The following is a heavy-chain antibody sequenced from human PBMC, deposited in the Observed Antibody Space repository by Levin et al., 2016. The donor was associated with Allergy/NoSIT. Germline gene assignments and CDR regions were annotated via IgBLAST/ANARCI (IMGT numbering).Heavy chain of an antibody. J-gene: IGHJ4*02. D-gene: IGHD5-12*01. CDR2: INEDGSAK. Sequence: GGSLRLSCAASGFTFSRYYMRWVRQAPGKGLEWVANINEDGSAKHYVDSVKGRFTISRDNVKKLVYLQMNSLRVEDTAVYYCATFHSGYDWGQGTLVTVSS. V-gene: IGHV3-7*01. CDR3: ATFHSGYD. CDR1: GFTFSRYY.